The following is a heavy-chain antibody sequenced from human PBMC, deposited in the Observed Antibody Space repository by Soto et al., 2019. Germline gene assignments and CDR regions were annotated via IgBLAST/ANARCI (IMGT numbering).Heavy chain of an antibody. CDR2: ISSSSSTI. J-gene: IGHJ6*02. D-gene: IGHD6-13*01. CDR1: GFTFSSYS. Sequence: PGGSLRLSCAASGFTFSSYSMNWVRQAPGKGLEWVSYISSSSSTIYYADSVKGRFTVSRDEAKNSLYLQMNSLRVEDTAVYYCARDAGIALTGNYYGMDVWGQGTTVTVSS. V-gene: IGHV3-48*01. CDR3: ARDAGIALTGNYYGMDV.